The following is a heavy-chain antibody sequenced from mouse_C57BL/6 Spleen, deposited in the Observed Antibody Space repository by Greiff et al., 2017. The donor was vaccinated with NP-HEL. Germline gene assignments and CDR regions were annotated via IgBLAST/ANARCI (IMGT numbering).Heavy chain of an antibody. CDR1: GYTFTDHT. J-gene: IGHJ4*01. V-gene: IGHV1-78*01. Sequence: VKLQESDAELVKPGASVKISCKVSGYTFTDHTIHWMKQRPEQGLEWIGYIYPRDGSTKYNEKFKGQATLTADKSSSTAYMQLNSLTSEDSAVYVCANDGYSAMDYWGQGTSVTVSS. CDR3: ANDGYSAMDY. CDR2: IYPRDGST. D-gene: IGHD2-3*01.